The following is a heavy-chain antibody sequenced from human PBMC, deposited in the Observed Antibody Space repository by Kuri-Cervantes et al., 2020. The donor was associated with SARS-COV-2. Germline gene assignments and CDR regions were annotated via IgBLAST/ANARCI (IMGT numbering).Heavy chain of an antibody. V-gene: IGHV4-59*08. D-gene: IGHD2-21*01. CDR1: GGSISSYY. J-gene: IGHJ4*02. CDR3: ARGLGRYSINCGY. Sequence: SETLSLTCTVSGGSISSYYWSWIRQPPGRGLEWVATISYSGSTYYNPSLKSRVTISVDTSKSHFSLKLSSVTAADTAVYYCARGLGRYSINCGYWGQGTLVTVSS. CDR2: ISYSGST.